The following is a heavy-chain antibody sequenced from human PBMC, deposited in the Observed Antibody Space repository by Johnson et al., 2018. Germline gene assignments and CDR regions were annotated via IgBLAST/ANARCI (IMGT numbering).Heavy chain of an antibody. CDR1: GDSITNYY. CDR3: ARIRTASYYYYGMDV. D-gene: IGHD5-18*01. V-gene: IGHV4-59*12. J-gene: IGHJ6*02. Sequence: QVQLQESGPGLVKPSEPLSLTCNVSGDSITNYYWTWIRQPPGKGLQWIGFVHSSGISNYNPSLKSRVTISVDTSKNQFSPQRNSVTAADTAVYFCARIRTASYYYYGMDVWGQGTTVTVS. CDR2: VHSSGIS.